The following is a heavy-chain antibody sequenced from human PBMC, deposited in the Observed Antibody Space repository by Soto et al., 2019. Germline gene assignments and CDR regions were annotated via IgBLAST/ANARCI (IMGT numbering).Heavy chain of an antibody. V-gene: IGHV4-59*01. CDR2: IYYSGST. D-gene: IGHD5-18*01. J-gene: IGHJ4*02. CDR3: AREEGGYSYGFGRKPGFNFDY. CDR1: GGSISSYY. Sequence: SETLSLTCTVSGGSISSYYCSWIRQPPGKGLEWIGYIYYSGSTNYNPSLKSRVTISVDTSKNQFSLKLSSVTAADTAVYYCAREEGGYSYGFGRKPGFNFDYWGQGTLVTVSS.